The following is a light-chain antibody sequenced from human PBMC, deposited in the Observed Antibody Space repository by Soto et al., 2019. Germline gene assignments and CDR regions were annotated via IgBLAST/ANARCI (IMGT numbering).Light chain of an antibody. CDR1: QSVDSN. Sequence: EIVMTQSPGTLSVSPGERATLSCRASQSVDSNLAWYQQKPGQAPRLLIYGASTRATGIPARFRGSGSGTEFTLTISSLQSEDFAVYYCQQYNNWPPLFTFGPGTKVDIK. CDR3: QQYNNWPPLFT. CDR2: GAS. J-gene: IGKJ3*01. V-gene: IGKV3-15*01.